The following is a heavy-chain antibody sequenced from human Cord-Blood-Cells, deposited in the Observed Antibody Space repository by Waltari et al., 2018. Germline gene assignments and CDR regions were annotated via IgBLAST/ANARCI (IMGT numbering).Heavy chain of an antibody. V-gene: IGHV4-39*01. CDR3: ARHPYYYGSGSYYY. D-gene: IGHD3-10*01. J-gene: IGHJ4*02. CDR2: IYYSGST. CDR1: GGSISRSSYY. Sequence: QLQLQESGPGLVKPSETLSLTCTVSGGSISRSSYYWGWIREPPGKGLEWIGSIYYSGSTYYNPSLKSRVTISVDTSKNQFSLKLSSVTAADTAVYYCARHPYYYGSGSYYYWGQGTLVTVSS.